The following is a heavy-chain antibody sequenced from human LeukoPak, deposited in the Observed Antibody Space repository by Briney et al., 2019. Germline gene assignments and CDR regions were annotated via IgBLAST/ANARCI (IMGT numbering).Heavy chain of an antibody. V-gene: IGHV1-2*02. CDR2: INPNSGGT. D-gene: IGHD2-2*01. Sequence: ASVKVSCKASGYTFTGYYMHWVRQAPGQGLEWMGWINPNSGGTNYAQKFQGRVTMTRDTSISTAYMELSRLRSDDTAVYYCARTASIVVVPAAIYFDYWGQGTLVTVSS. J-gene: IGHJ4*02. CDR3: ARTASIVVVPAAIYFDY. CDR1: GYTFTGYY.